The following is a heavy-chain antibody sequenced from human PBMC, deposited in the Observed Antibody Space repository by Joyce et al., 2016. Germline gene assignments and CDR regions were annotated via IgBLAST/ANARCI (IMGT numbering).Heavy chain of an antibody. D-gene: IGHD3/OR15-3a*01. CDR3: TKDLPDFTYVWTADY. V-gene: IGHV3-23*01. J-gene: IGHJ4*02. Sequence: EVQLMESGGGLVQPGGSLTLSCAASGFTFSTTPMSWVRQAPGKCLEWVSSIRGRDTTTYYAASVKGRFTISRDTSRDTLYLQIHSLRAEDTAIYYCTKDLPDFTYVWTADYWGQGALVTVSS. CDR2: IRGRDTTT. CDR1: GFTFSTTP.